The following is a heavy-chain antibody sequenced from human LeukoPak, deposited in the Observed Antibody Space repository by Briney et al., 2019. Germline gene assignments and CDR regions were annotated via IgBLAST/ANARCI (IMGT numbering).Heavy chain of an antibody. CDR2: IHPNTGDT. D-gene: IGHD2-21*01. V-gene: IGHV1-2*02. CDR3: AREDVDPFFDY. Sequence: ASVTVSCKASGYTFADYYIHWVRRAPGQGLEWMGWIHPNTGDTHYPQKFQDRVTMTRVTALSTAYTEVRRLRFDDTAVYFCAREDVDPFFDYWGQGTVVTVSS. CDR1: GYTFADYY. J-gene: IGHJ4*02.